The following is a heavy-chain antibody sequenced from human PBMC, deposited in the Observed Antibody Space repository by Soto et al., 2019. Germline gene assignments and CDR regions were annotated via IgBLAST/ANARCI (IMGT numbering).Heavy chain of an antibody. Sequence: GGSLRLSCAASGFTFSSYGMHWVRQAPGKGLEWVAVISYDGSNKYYADSVKGRFTISRDNSKNTLYLQMNSLRAEDTAVYYCAKQYPQFTTVTFYYYYYGMDVWGQGTTVTAP. D-gene: IGHD4-17*01. J-gene: IGHJ6*02. V-gene: IGHV3-30*18. CDR2: ISYDGSNK. CDR3: AKQYPQFTTVTFYYYYYGMDV. CDR1: GFTFSSYG.